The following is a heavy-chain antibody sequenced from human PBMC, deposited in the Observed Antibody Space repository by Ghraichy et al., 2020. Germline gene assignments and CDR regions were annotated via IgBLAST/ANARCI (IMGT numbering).Heavy chain of an antibody. CDR1: GGSISSSSYY. CDR2: IYYSGST. Sequence: SETLSLTCTVSGGSISSSSYYWGWIRQPPGKGLEWIGSIYYSGSTYYNPSLKSRVTISVDTSKNQFSLKLSSVTAADTAVYYCASLTGEEDYWGQGTLVTVSS. D-gene: IGHD7-27*01. CDR3: ASLTGEEDY. V-gene: IGHV4-39*01. J-gene: IGHJ4*02.